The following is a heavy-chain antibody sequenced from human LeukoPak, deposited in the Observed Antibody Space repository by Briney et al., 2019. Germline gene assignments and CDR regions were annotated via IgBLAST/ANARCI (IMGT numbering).Heavy chain of an antibody. D-gene: IGHD3-10*02. CDR3: AELGITMIGGV. V-gene: IGHV3-20*04. CDR2: INWNGGST. J-gene: IGHJ6*04. CDR1: EFTFDDYG. Sequence: GGSLRLSCAAAEFTFDDYGMSWVRQAPGKGLEWVSGINWNGGSTGYADSVKGRFTISRDNAKNSLYLQMNRLRAEDTAVYYCAELGITMIGGVWGKGTTVTISS.